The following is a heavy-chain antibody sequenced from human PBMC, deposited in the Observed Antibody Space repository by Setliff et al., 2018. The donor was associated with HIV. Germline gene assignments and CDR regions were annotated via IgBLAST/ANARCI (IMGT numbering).Heavy chain of an antibody. Sequence: SETLSLTCTVSGYSISSRYYWGWIRQPPGKGLEWIGSVYHTGSTYYNPSLKGRFTVSRDNAKNTLYLQMNSLRAEDTAVYYCARVASGYDYGWLDPWGQGTLVTVSS. CDR2: VYHTGST. D-gene: IGHD5-12*01. CDR1: GYSISSRYY. V-gene: IGHV4-38-2*02. J-gene: IGHJ5*02. CDR3: ARVASGYDYGWLDP.